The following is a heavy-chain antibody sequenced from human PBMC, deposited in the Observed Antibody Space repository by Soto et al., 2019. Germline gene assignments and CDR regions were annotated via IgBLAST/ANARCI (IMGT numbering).Heavy chain of an antibody. CDR1: GGSISSGGYY. V-gene: IGHV4-31*03. CDR3: ARDRYGSGSPPCDY. J-gene: IGHJ4*02. CDR2: IYYSGST. Sequence: QVQLQESGPGLVKPSQTLSLTCTVSGGSISSGGYYWSWIRQHPGKGLEWIGYIYYSGSTYYNPSLXXXVXLSVDTSKNQFSLKLSSVTAADTAVYYCARDRYGSGSPPCDYWGQGTLVTVSS. D-gene: IGHD3-10*01.